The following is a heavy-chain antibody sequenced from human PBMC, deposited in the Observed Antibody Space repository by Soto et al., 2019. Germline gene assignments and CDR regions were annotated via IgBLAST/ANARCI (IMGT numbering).Heavy chain of an antibody. Sequence: PGGSLRLSCAASGFTFSSYWMHWVRQDPGKGLVWVSHINLDGSDTTYADSVRGRFTISRDNAKNTLYLQMNSLRVEDTAVYYCVRDDPGLGLDYWVLGTLVTVSS. CDR3: VRDDPGLGLDY. J-gene: IGHJ4*02. CDR2: INLDGSDT. CDR1: GFTFSSYW. V-gene: IGHV3-74*01. D-gene: IGHD1-26*01.